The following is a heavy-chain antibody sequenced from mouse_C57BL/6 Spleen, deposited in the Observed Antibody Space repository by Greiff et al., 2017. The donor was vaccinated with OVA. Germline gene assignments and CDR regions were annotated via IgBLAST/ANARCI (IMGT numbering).Heavy chain of an antibody. CDR2: IYPGDGDT. Sequence: VQLQQSGPELVKPGASVKISCKASGYAFSSSWMNWVKQRPGKGLEWIGRIYPGDGDTNYNGKFKGKATLTADKSSSTAYMQLSSLTSEDSAVYFCARCAAQAHFDYWGQGTTLTVSS. CDR1: GYAFSSSW. D-gene: IGHD3-2*02. V-gene: IGHV1-82*01. CDR3: ARCAAQAHFDY. J-gene: IGHJ2*01.